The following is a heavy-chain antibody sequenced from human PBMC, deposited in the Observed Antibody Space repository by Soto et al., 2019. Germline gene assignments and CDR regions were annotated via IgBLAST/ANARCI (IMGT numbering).Heavy chain of an antibody. CDR3: AKDRTLVADYYFDY. Sequence: GGSLRLSCAASGFTFSSYAMHWVRQASGKWLEWVAVISGDGRDLYHADSVKGRFTISRDNSKKTLYLLMNSLRAEDTAVYYCAKDRTLVADYYFDYWGQGXLVTVYS. V-gene: IGHV3-30*18. D-gene: IGHD5-12*01. CDR1: GFTFSSYA. CDR2: ISGDGRDL. J-gene: IGHJ4*02.